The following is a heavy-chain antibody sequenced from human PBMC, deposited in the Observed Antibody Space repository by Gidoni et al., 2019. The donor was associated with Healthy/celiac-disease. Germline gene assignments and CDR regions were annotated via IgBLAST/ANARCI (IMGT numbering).Heavy chain of an antibody. J-gene: IGHJ4*02. CDR1: GYSFTSYW. Sequence: EVQLVQSGAEVKKPGESLKISCKGSGYSFTSYWIGWVRQMPGKGLEWMGIIYPGDSDTRYSPSFQGQVTISADKSISTAYLQWSSLKASDTAMYYCARSQLGATTDPYYFDYWGQGTLVTVSS. CDR3: ARSQLGATTDPYYFDY. CDR2: IYPGDSDT. D-gene: IGHD1-26*01. V-gene: IGHV5-51*01.